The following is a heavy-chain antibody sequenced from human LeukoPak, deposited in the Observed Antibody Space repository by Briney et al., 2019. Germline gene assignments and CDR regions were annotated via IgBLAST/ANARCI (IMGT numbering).Heavy chain of an antibody. Sequence: SETLSLTCTVSGGSISSSSYYWGWIRQPPGKGLEWIGSIYYSGSTYYNPSLKSRVTISVDTSKNQFSLKLSSVTAADTAVYYCARQAAGIVGAHKPLDYWGQGTLVTVSS. CDR2: IYYSGST. CDR1: GGSISSSSYY. CDR3: ARQAAGIVGAHKPLDY. J-gene: IGHJ4*02. D-gene: IGHD1-26*01. V-gene: IGHV4-39*01.